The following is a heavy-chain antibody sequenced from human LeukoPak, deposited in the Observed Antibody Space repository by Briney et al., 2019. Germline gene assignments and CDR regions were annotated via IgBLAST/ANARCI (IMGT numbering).Heavy chain of an antibody. D-gene: IGHD2-21*02. CDR1: GYTFSNFA. Sequence: GGSLRLSCAASGYTFSNFAMTWVRQAPGKGLEWISAISGSGGSTYYADSVKGRFNISRDNSKNTLCLQMNSLRADDTAIYYCAKGGDSYYSCYYMDVWGKGTTVTVSS. V-gene: IGHV3-23*01. J-gene: IGHJ6*03. CDR3: AKGGDSYYSCYYMDV. CDR2: ISGSGGST.